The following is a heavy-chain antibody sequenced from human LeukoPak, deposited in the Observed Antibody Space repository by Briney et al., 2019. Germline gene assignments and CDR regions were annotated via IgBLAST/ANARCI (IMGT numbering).Heavy chain of an antibody. Sequence: SETLSLTCTGSGGSISTYYWSWIRQPPGKGLEWIGYIYYSGSTNYNPSLKSRVTISVDTSKNQFSLKLSSVTAADTAVYYCARRHHSSGRYFDYWGQGTLVTVSS. CDR2: IYYSGST. V-gene: IGHV4-59*01. J-gene: IGHJ4*02. CDR3: ARRHHSSGRYFDY. CDR1: GGSISTYY. D-gene: IGHD6-19*01.